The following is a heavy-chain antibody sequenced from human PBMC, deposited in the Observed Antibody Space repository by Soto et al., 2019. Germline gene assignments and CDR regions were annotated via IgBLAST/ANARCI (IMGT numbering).Heavy chain of an antibody. CDR2: LYSGGSA. CDR3: AKKSSGFVTALDV. CDR1: GFTVSSNY. Sequence: PVGSLRLSCAASGFTVSSNYMNWVRQAPGKGLEWVSVLYSGGSAYYADSVKGRFTISRDNSKNILYLQMNSLRAEDAATYYCAKKSSGFVTALDVWGQGTTVNVSS. D-gene: IGHD3-22*01. J-gene: IGHJ6*02. V-gene: IGHV3-53*01.